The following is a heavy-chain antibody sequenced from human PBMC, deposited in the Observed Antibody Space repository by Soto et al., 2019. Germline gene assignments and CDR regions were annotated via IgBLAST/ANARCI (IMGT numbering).Heavy chain of an antibody. Sequence: GGSLRLSCAASGFTFSSYSMNWVRQAPGKGLEWVSYISSSSSTIYYADSVKGRFTISRDNAKNTLYLQMNSLRAEDTAMYFCARDYYDSSGHLLAFDIWGQGTMVTVSS. CDR3: ARDYYDSSGHLLAFDI. J-gene: IGHJ3*02. CDR2: ISSSSSTI. CDR1: GFTFSSYS. D-gene: IGHD3-22*01. V-gene: IGHV3-48*01.